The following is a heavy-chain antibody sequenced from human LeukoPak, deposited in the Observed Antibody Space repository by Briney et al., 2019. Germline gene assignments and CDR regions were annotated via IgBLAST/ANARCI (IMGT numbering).Heavy chain of an antibody. CDR2: IYYSGNT. Sequence: SETLSLTCTVSGGSISSNYWSWIRQPPGKGLQWIGYIYYSGNTNYNPSLKRRVTISVDTSKNHFSLKLASVTAADTAVYYCARAHLDSSGYSFDYWGQGTLVTVSS. CDR3: ARAHLDSSGYSFDY. J-gene: IGHJ4*02. D-gene: IGHD3-22*01. CDR1: GGSISSNY. V-gene: IGHV4-59*01.